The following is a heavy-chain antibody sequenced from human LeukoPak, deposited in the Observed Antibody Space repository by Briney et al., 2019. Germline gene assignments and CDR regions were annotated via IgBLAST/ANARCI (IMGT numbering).Heavy chain of an antibody. CDR1: GYSFTTYW. CDR3: ATSYGTYFAY. Sequence: GESLKIYCKGSGYSFTTYWIGWVRQMPGKGLEWMGIVYPSGDSDTRYSPSFQGQVTISADKSINTAYVQWSSLKASDSAMYSCATSYGTYFAYWGQGSLVTVSS. V-gene: IGHV5-51*01. D-gene: IGHD1-26*01. J-gene: IGHJ4*02. CDR2: VYPSGDSDT.